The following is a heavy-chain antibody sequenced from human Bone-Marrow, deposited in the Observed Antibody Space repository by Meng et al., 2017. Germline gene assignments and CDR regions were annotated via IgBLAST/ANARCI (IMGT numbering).Heavy chain of an antibody. V-gene: IGHV3-48*03. J-gene: IGHJ6*02. CDR2: ISSSGSTI. CDR3: AGRAAAYYYYYGMDV. D-gene: IGHD6-25*01. Sequence: GESLKISCAASGFTFSSYAMSWVRQAPGKGLEWVSYISSSGSTIYYADSVKGRFTISRDNAKNSLYLQMNSLRAEDTAVYYCAGRAAAYYYYYGMDVWGQGTTVTVSS. CDR1: GFTFSSYA.